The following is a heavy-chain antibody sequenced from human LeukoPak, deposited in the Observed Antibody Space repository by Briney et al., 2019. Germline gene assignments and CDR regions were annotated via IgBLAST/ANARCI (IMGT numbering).Heavy chain of an antibody. CDR2: IYTGGKT. D-gene: IGHD4-17*01. Sequence: PSETLSLTCTVSGGSTSTYYWSWIRQPAGKGLEWIGRIYTGGKTGFNPSLKSRVTMSVDTSKNQFSLRLSSVTAADTAVYYCARARTTVTAVDAFDIWGQGTMVTVSS. CDR1: GGSTSTYY. V-gene: IGHV4-4*07. J-gene: IGHJ3*02. CDR3: ARARTTVTAVDAFDI.